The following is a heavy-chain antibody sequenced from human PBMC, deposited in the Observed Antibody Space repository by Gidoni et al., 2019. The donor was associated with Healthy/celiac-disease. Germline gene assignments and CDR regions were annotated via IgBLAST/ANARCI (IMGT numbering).Heavy chain of an antibody. J-gene: IGHJ4*02. D-gene: IGHD3-16*01. CDR3: AKDLGASSRSY. Sequence: EVQLFESGGGLVQPGGSLSLSCAASGFPFRSYAMSWVRQAPGKGLEWVSAISGSGGSTYYADSVKGRFTISRDNSKNTLYLQMNSLRAEDTAVYYCAKDLGASSRSYWGQGTLVTVSS. CDR1: GFPFRSYA. CDR2: ISGSGGST. V-gene: IGHV3-23*01.